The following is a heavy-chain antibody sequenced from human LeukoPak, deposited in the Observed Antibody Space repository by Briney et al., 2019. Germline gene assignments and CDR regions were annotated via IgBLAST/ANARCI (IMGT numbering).Heavy chain of an antibody. CDR1: GGSISSYY. CDR3: ARVVPAPRNWFDP. J-gene: IGHJ5*02. Sequence: SETLSLTCTVSGGSISSYYWSWIRQPPGKGLEWIGYIYYSGSTNYNPSLKSRVTISVDTSKNQFSLKLGSVTAADTAVYYCARVVPAPRNWFDPWGQGTLVTASS. D-gene: IGHD2-2*01. CDR2: IYYSGST. V-gene: IGHV4-59*01.